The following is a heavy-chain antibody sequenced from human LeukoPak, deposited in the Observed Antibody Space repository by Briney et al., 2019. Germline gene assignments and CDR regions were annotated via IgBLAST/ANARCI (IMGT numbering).Heavy chain of an antibody. CDR3: ARESGSYGLDY. D-gene: IGHD1-26*01. J-gene: IGHJ4*02. Sequence: GRSLRLSCAASGFTFSSYAMHWVRQAPGKGLEWVAVISYDGSNKYYADSVKGRFTISRDNSKNTLYLQMNSLRAEDTAVYYCARESGSYGLDYWGQGTLVTVSS. V-gene: IGHV3-30*14. CDR2: ISYDGSNK. CDR1: GFTFSSYA.